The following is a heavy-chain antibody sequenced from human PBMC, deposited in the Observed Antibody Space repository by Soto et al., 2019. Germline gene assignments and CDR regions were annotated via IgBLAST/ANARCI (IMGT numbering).Heavy chain of an antibody. CDR3: ARGSSVRGMNV. Sequence: GGSLRLSCAASGFTFSDYYMSWVRQAPGKGLEWVSYISGTDPYMKYADAVRGRFTISRDNAKNSLYLQMNSLRDDDTAVYYCARGSSVRGMNVWGQGTPVTVSS. CDR1: GFTFSDYY. V-gene: IGHV3-11*06. CDR2: ISGTDPYM. D-gene: IGHD6-13*01. J-gene: IGHJ6*02.